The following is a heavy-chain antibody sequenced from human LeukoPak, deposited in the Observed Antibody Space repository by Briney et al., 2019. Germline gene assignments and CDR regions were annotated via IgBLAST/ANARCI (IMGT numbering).Heavy chain of an antibody. D-gene: IGHD5-24*01. CDR3: AREMATITGFDY. Sequence: GSSVKVSCKASGGTFSSYAISWVRQAPGQGLEWMGGTIPIFGTANYAQKFQGRVTMTRDTSTSTLYMEVSSLRSEDTAVYWCAREMATITGFDYWGQGTLVTVSS. J-gene: IGHJ4*02. V-gene: IGHV1-69*05. CDR1: GGTFSSYA. CDR2: TIPIFGTA.